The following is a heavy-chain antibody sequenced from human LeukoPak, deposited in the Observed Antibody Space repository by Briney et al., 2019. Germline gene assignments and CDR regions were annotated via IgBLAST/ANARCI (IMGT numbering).Heavy chain of an antibody. D-gene: IGHD5-12*01. V-gene: IGHV3-20*04. J-gene: IGHJ4*02. Sequence: GGCLRLSCAVSGFTFDDYGMRSVRLAPGKGLEWVSGINWNGGSTGYADSVKGRFTISRDNAKNSLYLQMNSLRAEDTALYYCARASYSGYDSDYWGQGTLVTVSA. CDR1: GFTFDDYG. CDR2: INWNGGST. CDR3: ARASYSGYDSDY.